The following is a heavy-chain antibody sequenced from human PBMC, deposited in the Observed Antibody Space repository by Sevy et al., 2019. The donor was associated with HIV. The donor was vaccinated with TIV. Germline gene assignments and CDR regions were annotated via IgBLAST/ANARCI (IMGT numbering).Heavy chain of an antibody. J-gene: IGHJ1*01. Sequence: GGSLRLSCVGSGFIFNGYGMSWVRQAPGKGLDWVSGISGSGGSTYYADSVKGRFTISRDNFKNTLYLEMNNLRAEDTAVYYYAKDRVAAARFQHWGQGTLVTVSS. D-gene: IGHD6-13*01. CDR3: AKDRVAAARFQH. CDR1: GFIFNGYG. V-gene: IGHV3-23*01. CDR2: ISGSGGST.